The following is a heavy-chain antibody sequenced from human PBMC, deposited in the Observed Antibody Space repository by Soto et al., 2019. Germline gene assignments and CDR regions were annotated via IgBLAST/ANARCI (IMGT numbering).Heavy chain of an antibody. CDR2: ISGSGCIT. D-gene: IGHD3-3*01. CDR1: GFTFSSYD. Sequence: GGSLRLSCAASGFTFSSYDMSWVRQAPGKGLEWVSAISGSGCITYYADSVKGRFTISRDNSMNTLYLQMNSLRAEDTVVYYCAKVHFAVWGGYLGDAFDIWGQGTLVTVSS. CDR3: AKVHFAVWGGYLGDAFDI. J-gene: IGHJ3*02. V-gene: IGHV3-23*01.